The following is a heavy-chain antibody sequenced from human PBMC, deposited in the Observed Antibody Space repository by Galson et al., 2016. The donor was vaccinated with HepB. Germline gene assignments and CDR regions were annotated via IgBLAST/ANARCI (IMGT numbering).Heavy chain of an antibody. CDR1: GFTSSSYW. J-gene: IGHJ6*02. CDR3: ARVGPPPEGYPSHWGGMDV. Sequence: SLRLSCAASGFTSSSYWMSWVRQPPGKGLEWVAMINQDGSENYYVDSVKGRFTISRDNAKNSLFLQMNSLRAKDTAIYYCARVGPPPEGYPSHWGGMDVWGQGTTVTVSS. D-gene: IGHD3-16*01. CDR2: INQDGSEN. V-gene: IGHV3-7*03.